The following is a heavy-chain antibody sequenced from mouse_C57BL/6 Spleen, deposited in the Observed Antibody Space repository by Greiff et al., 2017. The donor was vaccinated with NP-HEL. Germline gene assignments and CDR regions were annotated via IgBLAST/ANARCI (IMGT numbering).Heavy chain of an antibody. CDR2: IYPGDGDT. D-gene: IGHD1-1*01. V-gene: IGHV1-82*01. CDR3: ARSLITTVVGRSFDV. Sequence: VQLQQSGPELVKPGASVKISCKASGYAFSSSWMNWVKQRPGKGLEWIGRIYPGDGDTNYNGKFKGKATLTADKSSSTAYMQLSSLTSEDSAVYFCARSLITTVVGRSFDVWGTGTTVTVSS. J-gene: IGHJ1*03. CDR1: GYAFSSSW.